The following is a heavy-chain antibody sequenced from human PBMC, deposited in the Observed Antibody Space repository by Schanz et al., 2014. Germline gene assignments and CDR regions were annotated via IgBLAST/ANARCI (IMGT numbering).Heavy chain of an antibody. CDR1: GFTFSDAW. CDR3: ARLVGPSFYYGMDV. D-gene: IGHD2-15*01. J-gene: IGHJ6*02. CDR2: IYDSGNT. V-gene: IGHV4-31*02. Sequence: QVQLVESGGGLVKPGGSLRLSCAASGFTFSDAWMTWVRQAPGKGLEWIGYIYDSGNTYYNPSLKSRVTMSIDTSENQFSLNLRSVTGADTAVYYCARLVGPSFYYGMDVWGQGTTVTVSS.